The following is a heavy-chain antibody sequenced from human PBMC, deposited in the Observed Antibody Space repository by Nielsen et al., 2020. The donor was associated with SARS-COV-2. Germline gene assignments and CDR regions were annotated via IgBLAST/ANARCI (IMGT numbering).Heavy chain of an antibody. CDR3: ARGTDSGLY. J-gene: IGHJ4*02. Sequence: SETLSLTCAVSGGSISSPYWWSWVRQSPGKGLEWIGEIYHSGTTNYNPSLKSRVTMSVDTSKNQFSLKLSSVTAADTAVYYCARGTDSGLYWGQGTLVTVSS. CDR2: IYHSGTT. V-gene: IGHV4-4*02. D-gene: IGHD3-10*01. CDR1: GGSISSPYW.